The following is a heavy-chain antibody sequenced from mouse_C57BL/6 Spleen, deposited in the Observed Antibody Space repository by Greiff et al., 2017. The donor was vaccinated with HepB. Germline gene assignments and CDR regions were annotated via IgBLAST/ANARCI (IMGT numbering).Heavy chain of an antibody. CDR3: VRHNPIYGSSYGYFDV. CDR2: IRSKSNNYAT. Sequence: EVKLMESGGGLVQPKGSLKLSCAASGFSFNTYAMNWVRQAPGKGLEWVARIRSKSNNYATYYADSVKDRFTISRDDSESMLYLQMNNLKTEDTAMYYCVRHNPIYGSSYGYFDVWGTGTTVTVSS. J-gene: IGHJ1*03. CDR1: GFSFNTYA. D-gene: IGHD1-1*01. V-gene: IGHV10-1*01.